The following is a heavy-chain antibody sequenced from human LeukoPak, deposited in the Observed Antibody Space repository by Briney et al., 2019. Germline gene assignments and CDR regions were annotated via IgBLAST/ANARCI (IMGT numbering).Heavy chain of an antibody. CDR2: IYGGGST. J-gene: IGHJ5*02. CDR1: GFTVSSNY. V-gene: IGHV3-66*01. Sequence: GGSLRLSCAASGFTVSSNYMSWVRHAPGKGLEWVSVIYGGGSTNYADSVKGRFTISRDNSKNMVYLQMNSLRAEDTAVYYCARDPMIRGIGWFDPWGQGTLVTVSS. D-gene: IGHD3-10*01. CDR3: ARDPMIRGIGWFDP.